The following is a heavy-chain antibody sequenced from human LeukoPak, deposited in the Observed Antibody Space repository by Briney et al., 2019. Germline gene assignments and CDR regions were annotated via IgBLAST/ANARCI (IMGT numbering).Heavy chain of an antibody. D-gene: IGHD5-18*01. J-gene: IGHJ4*02. CDR2: ISAYTGGT. CDR3: ARTLPWRYSYGTYYFDY. CDR1: GYTFSSYG. Sequence: ASVTVSCKASGYTFSSYGISWVRQAPGQGLKWMGWISAYTGGTNYAQKFQGRVTMTRDTSISTAYMELSRLRSDDTAVYYCARTLPWRYSYGTYYFDYWGQGTLVTVSS. V-gene: IGHV1-2*02.